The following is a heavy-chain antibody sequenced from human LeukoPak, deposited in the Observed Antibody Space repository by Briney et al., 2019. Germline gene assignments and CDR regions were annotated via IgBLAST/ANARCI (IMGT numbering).Heavy chain of an antibody. Sequence: GGSLRLSCVASGFTRCSYAMSWVPQTPRKGVWCVSAISGDNPGTYHAASVKGRFTISRDSSKNTLHLQMNSLRAEDTAIYYCAKASLGHCSGAFCYHFDYWGQGTLVTVSS. D-gene: IGHD2-15*01. CDR3: AKASLGHCSGAFCYHFDY. V-gene: IGHV3-23*01. CDR1: GFTRCSYA. CDR2: ISGDNPGT. J-gene: IGHJ4*02.